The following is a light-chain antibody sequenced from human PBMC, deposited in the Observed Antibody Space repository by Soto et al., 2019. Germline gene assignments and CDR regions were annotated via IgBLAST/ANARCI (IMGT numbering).Light chain of an antibody. Sequence: DIVMTQSPLSLPVTPGEPASISCRSSQSLQHSNGYNYLDWYVQKPGQSPQILIYLASNRASGVPESFSGSGSGTDFTLKISRVEAEDVGTYYCMQALQTPAFGQGTKVEIK. V-gene: IGKV2-28*01. CDR1: QSLQHSNGYNY. CDR2: LAS. J-gene: IGKJ1*01. CDR3: MQALQTPA.